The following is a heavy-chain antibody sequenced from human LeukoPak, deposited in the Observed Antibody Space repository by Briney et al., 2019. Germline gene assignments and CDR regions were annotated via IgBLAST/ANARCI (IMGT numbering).Heavy chain of an antibody. CDR2: IRYDGSNK. CDR1: GFTFSSYG. CDR3: AKDPRPIAAAGTTPDAFDI. D-gene: IGHD6-13*01. V-gene: IGHV3-30*02. Sequence: PGGSLRLSCAASGFTFSSYGMHGVRQAPGKGLEWVAFIRYDGSNKYYADSVKGRFTISRDNSKSTLYLQMNSLRAEDTAVYYCAKDPRPIAAAGTTPDAFDIWGQGTMVTVSS. J-gene: IGHJ3*02.